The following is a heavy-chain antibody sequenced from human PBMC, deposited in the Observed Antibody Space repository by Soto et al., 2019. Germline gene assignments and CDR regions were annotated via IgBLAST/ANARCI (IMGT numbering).Heavy chain of an antibody. CDR2: INPNSGGT. D-gene: IGHD7-27*01. CDR1: GYTFTGYY. Sequence: QVQLVQSGAEVKKPGASVKVSCKASGYTFTGYYMHWVRQAPGQGLEWMGWINPNSGGTNYAQKFQGRVTITADKSTSTAYMELSSLRSEDTAVYYCASPLGPDPYYYGMDVWGQGTTVTVSS. CDR3: ASPLGPDPYYYGMDV. J-gene: IGHJ6*02. V-gene: IGHV1-2*02.